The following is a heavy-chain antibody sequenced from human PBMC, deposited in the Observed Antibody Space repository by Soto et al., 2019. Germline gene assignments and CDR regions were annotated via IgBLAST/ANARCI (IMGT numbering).Heavy chain of an antibody. Sequence: EVQLVESGGGLVQPGRSLRLSCAASGFIFDDYILTWVRQAPGKGLEWVSGFSWDSGRIVYADSVKGRFTTSRDNAKNSLYLQMNNLRAEDTALYYCAKVVVAATQPQYYYFGMDVWGQGTTVTVSS. V-gene: IGHV3-9*01. CDR3: AKVVVAATQPQYYYFGMDV. D-gene: IGHD2-15*01. J-gene: IGHJ6*02. CDR1: GFIFDDYI. CDR2: FSWDSGRI.